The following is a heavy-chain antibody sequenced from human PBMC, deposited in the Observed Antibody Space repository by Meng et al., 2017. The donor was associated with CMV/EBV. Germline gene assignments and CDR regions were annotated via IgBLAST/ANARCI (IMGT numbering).Heavy chain of an antibody. Sequence: FSRYAISWVRQAPGQGLEWMGGLIPIFGTANYAQKFQGRVTITTDESTSTAYMELSSLRSEDTAVYYCARVAYYDILTGYDNWFDPWGQGTLVTVSS. CDR2: LIPIFGTA. CDR3: ARVAYYDILTGYDNWFDP. V-gene: IGHV1-69*05. J-gene: IGHJ5*02. D-gene: IGHD3-9*01. CDR1: FSRYA.